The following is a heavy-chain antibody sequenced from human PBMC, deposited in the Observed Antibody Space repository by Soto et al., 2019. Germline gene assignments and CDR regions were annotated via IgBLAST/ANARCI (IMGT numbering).Heavy chain of an antibody. Sequence: GGSLRLSCAASGFTFSNAWMSWVRQAPGKGLEWVGRIKSKTDGGTTDYAAPVKGRFTISRDDSKNTLYLQMNSLKTEDTAVYYCTTPTYYYDSSGYPYYYYYGMDVWGQGTTVTVSS. CDR3: TTPTYYYDSSGYPYYYYYGMDV. CDR1: GFTFSNAW. J-gene: IGHJ6*02. V-gene: IGHV3-15*01. D-gene: IGHD3-22*01. CDR2: IKSKTDGGTT.